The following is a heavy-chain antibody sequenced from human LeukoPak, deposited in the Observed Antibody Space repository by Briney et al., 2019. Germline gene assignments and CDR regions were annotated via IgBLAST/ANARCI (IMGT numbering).Heavy chain of an antibody. D-gene: IGHD6-13*01. CDR2: ISFDGANK. CDR1: GFTFSMSS. V-gene: IGHV3-30*04. Sequence: QSGGSLRLSCATSGFTFSMSSMHWVRLAPGKGLEWLAGISFDGANKFSGDSVKGRFSISRDNSKNTLYLQMNSLGLDDTAVYFCARGRAGIAAAGFDYWGQGTLVTVSS. CDR3: ARGRAGIAAAGFDY. J-gene: IGHJ4*02.